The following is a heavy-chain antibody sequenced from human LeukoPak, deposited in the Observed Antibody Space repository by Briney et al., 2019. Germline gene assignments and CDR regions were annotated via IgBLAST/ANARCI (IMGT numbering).Heavy chain of an antibody. CDR2: INPSGGST. D-gene: IGHD4-23*01. V-gene: IGHV1-46*01. J-gene: IGHJ4*02. CDR3: ARVGETTVAKYYFDY. CDR1: GYTFTSYY. Sequence: ASVNVSCKASGYTFTSYYMHWVRQAPGQGLEWMGIINPSGGSTSYAQKFQGRVTMTRDTSTSTVYMELSSLRSEDTAVYYCARVGETTVAKYYFDYWGQGTLVTVSS.